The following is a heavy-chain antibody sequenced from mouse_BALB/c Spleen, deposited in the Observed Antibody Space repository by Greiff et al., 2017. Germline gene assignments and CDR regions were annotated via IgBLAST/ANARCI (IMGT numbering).Heavy chain of an antibody. CDR1: GFNIKDYY. Sequence: EVQLQQSGAELVRPGALVKLSCKASGFNIKDYYMHWVKQRPEQGLEWIGWIDPENGNTIYDPKFQGKASITADTSSNTAYLQLSSLTSEDTAVYYCARKGYRYDWFAYWGQGTLVTVSA. V-gene: IGHV14-1*02. CDR2: IDPENGNT. D-gene: IGHD2-14*01. CDR3: ARKGYRYDWFAY. J-gene: IGHJ3*01.